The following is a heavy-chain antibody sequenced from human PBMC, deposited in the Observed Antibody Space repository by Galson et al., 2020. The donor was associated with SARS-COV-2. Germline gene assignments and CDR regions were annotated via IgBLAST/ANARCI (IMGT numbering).Heavy chain of an antibody. J-gene: IGHJ6*02. V-gene: IGHV3-9*01. D-gene: IGHD3-22*01. CDR2: ISWNSGSI. Sequence: SLKISCAASGFTFDDYATHWVRQAPGKGLEWVSGISWNSGSIGYADSVKGRFTISRDNAKNSLYLQMNSLRAEDTALYYCAKDTGDSSGYYFYWYYGMYVWGQGTTVTVSS. CDR1: GFTFDDYA. CDR3: AKDTGDSSGYYFYWYYGMYV.